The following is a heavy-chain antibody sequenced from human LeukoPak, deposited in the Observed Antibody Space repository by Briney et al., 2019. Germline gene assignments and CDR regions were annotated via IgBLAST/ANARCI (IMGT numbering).Heavy chain of an antibody. CDR1: GGSISSDSYY. V-gene: IGHV4-39*01. CDR2: IYYSGST. Sequence: SETLSLTCTVSGGSISSDSYYWAWIRQPPGKGLEWIASIYYSGSTYYDPSLKSRVTISVDTSRNQFSLKLSSVTAADTAVYYCASLAVAGLSEGYWGQGTLVIVSS. CDR3: ASLAVAGLSEGY. J-gene: IGHJ4*02. D-gene: IGHD6-19*01.